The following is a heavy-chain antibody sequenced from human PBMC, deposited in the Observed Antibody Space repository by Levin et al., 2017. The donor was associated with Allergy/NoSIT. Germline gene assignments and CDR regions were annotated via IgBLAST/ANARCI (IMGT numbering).Heavy chain of an antibody. D-gene: IGHD2-21*02. CDR2: ISSNGGST. CDR3: ARDGYCGGDCYSGGDY. CDR1: GFTFSSYA. J-gene: IGHJ4*02. V-gene: IGHV3-64*01. Sequence: GGSLRLSCAASGFTFSSYAMHWVRQAPGKGLEYVSAISSNGGSTYYANSVKGRFTISRDNSKNTLYLQMGSLRAEDMAVYYCARDGYCGGDCYSGGDYWGQGTLVTVSS.